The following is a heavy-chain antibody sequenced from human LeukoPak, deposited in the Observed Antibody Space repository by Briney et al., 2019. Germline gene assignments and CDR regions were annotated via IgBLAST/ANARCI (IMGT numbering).Heavy chain of an antibody. CDR1: GFTFDDYA. Sequence: GRSLRLSCAASGFTFDDYAMHWVRQTPGKGLEWVSGISWKSGTIGYAESVKGRFTISRDNAKRSLYLQMNSLRAEDRALYYCAKEGQRGHYYYNYMDVWGKGTTVTVSS. D-gene: IGHD1-1*01. CDR3: AKEGQRGHYYYNYMDV. V-gene: IGHV3-9*01. CDR2: ISWKSGTI. J-gene: IGHJ6*03.